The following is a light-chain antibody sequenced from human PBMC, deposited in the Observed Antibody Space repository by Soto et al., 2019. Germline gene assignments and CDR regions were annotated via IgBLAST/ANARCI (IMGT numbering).Light chain of an antibody. CDR2: GNS. CDR3: QSYDSSLSAWV. CDR1: SSNIGAGYD. J-gene: IGLJ3*02. Sequence: QSVLTQPPSVSGAPGQRVTISCTESSSNIGAGYDVYWYQQLPGTAPKLLIYGNSNRPSGVPDRFSGSKSGTSASLAITGLQAEDEADYYCQSYDSSLSAWVFGGGTKVTVL. V-gene: IGLV1-40*01.